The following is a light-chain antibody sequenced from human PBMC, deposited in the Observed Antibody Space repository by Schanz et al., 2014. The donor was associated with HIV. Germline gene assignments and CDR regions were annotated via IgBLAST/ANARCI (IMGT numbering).Light chain of an antibody. CDR3: QHYNSYVWT. CDR1: QSINTC. V-gene: IGKV1-5*01. J-gene: IGKJ1*01. Sequence: DIQMTQSPSSLAASVGDRLTISCRTSQSINTCLNWYQQKPGTAPKLLIYNASSLQSGVSSRFSGGGSGTEFTLTISSLQPDDFATYYCQHYNSYVWTFSQGTRVEI. CDR2: NAS.